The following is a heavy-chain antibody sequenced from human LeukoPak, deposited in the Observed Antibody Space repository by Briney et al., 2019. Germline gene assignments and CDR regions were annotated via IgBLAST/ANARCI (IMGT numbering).Heavy chain of an antibody. CDR1: GFTFSSYA. CDR2: ISYDGSNK. V-gene: IGHV3-30-3*01. D-gene: IGHD3-10*01. J-gene: IGHJ4*02. Sequence: GGSLRLSCAASGFTFSSYAMHWVRQAPGKGLEWVAVISYDGSNKYYADSVKGRFTISRDNSKNTLYLQMNSLRAEDTAVYYCARAGPYYGSGSYYNPFDYWGQGTLVTVSS. CDR3: ARAGPYYGSGSYYNPFDY.